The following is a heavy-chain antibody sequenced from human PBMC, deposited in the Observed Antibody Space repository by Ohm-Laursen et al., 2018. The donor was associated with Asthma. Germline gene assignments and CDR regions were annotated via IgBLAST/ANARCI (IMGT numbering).Heavy chain of an antibody. V-gene: IGHV4-61*01. D-gene: IGHD6-13*01. CDR1: GGSVSSGSYY. J-gene: IGHJ4*02. CDR3: ARDQSPYSSSWNHFDY. Sequence: SETLSLTWTVSGGSVSSGSYYWSWIRQPPGKGLEWIGYIYHSGSTNYNPSLNSLVTISLDTSKNQFSLKMISVTAADTAVYYCARDQSPYSSSWNHFDYWGQGILVTVSS. CDR2: IYHSGST.